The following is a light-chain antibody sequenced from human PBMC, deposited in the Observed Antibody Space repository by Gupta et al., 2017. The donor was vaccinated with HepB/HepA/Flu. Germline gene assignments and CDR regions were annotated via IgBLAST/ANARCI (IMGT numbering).Light chain of an antibody. Sequence: DIVMTQSPDSLAASLGERATINCKSSQSVLYSSNNKNYLAWYQQKPGQPPKLLIYWASTRESGVPDRFSGSGSGTDFTLTISSLQAEDVAVYYCQQYHSPPYTFGQGTKLEIK. J-gene: IGKJ2*01. CDR2: WAS. CDR3: QQYHSPPYT. V-gene: IGKV4-1*01. CDR1: QSVLYSSNNKNY.